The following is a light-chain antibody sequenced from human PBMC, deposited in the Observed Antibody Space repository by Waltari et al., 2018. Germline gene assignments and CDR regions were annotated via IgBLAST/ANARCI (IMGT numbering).Light chain of an antibody. V-gene: IGKV4-1*01. CDR2: WAS. CDR1: QSVLYSSNNKNY. J-gene: IGKJ2*01. CDR3: QQYYSTPYT. Sequence: DIVMTQSPDSLAGSLGERATITGKSSQSVLYSSNNKNYLAWYQQKPGQPPKLLIYWASTRESGVPDRFSGSGSGTDFTLTISSLQAEDVAVYYCQQYYSTPYTFGQGTKLEIK.